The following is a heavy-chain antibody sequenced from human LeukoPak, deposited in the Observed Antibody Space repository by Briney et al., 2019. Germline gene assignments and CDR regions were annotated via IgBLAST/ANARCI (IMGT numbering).Heavy chain of an antibody. CDR2: ISSSSTTI. D-gene: IGHD3-10*01. CDR1: SDSLSSSS. Sequence: PSETLSLTCTVSSDSLSSSSYYWGWLRQPPGKGLEGVSYISSSSTTIHYADSVKGRFTISRDNAKNSLYLQMNSLRAEDTAVYYCARALWFGETFPAYWGQGTLVTVSS. J-gene: IGHJ4*02. V-gene: IGHV3-48*01. CDR3: ARALWFGETFPAY.